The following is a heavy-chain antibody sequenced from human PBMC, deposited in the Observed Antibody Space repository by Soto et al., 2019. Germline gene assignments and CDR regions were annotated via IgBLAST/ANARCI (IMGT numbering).Heavy chain of an antibody. Sequence: EVQMVESGGGLVKPGGSLRLSCAVSGFSFTEAWMNWVRQAPGKGLEWVGRIKSKAGGGAIDYAAPVKGRFTISRDDSKDTLYLQINSLKTEATAVYYCTTDGNFGGVVVAFHLWGQGTMLTVSS. J-gene: IGHJ3*01. D-gene: IGHD3-10*01. CDR1: GFSFTEAW. CDR3: TTDGNFGGVVVAFHL. CDR2: IKSKAGGGAI. V-gene: IGHV3-15*07.